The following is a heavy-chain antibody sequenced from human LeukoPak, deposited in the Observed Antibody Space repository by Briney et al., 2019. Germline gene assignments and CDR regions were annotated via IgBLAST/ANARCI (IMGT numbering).Heavy chain of an antibody. CDR1: GGSISRGDYS. J-gene: IGHJ4*02. CDR3: ARVTNTELIDY. CDR2: IYYSGST. V-gene: IGHV4-31*03. D-gene: IGHD1-7*01. Sequence: SETLSLTCTVSGGSISRGDYSWSWIRQHPGKGLEWIGYIYYSGSTYYNPSLKSRVTISVDTSKNQFSLKLSSVTAADSAVYYCARVTNTELIDYWGQGTLVTVSS.